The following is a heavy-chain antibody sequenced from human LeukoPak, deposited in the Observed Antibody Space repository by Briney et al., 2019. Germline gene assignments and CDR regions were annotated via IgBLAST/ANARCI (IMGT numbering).Heavy chain of an antibody. J-gene: IGHJ5*02. CDR2: IYYSGST. D-gene: IGHD2-8*01. CDR3: ARGLGYCTNGVCYRWFDP. CDR1: GGSISSYY. Sequence: SETLSLTCTVSGGSISSYYWSWIRQPPGKGLEWLGYIYYSGSTNYNPSLKSRVTISVDTSKNQFSLKLSSVTAADTAVYYCARGLGYCTNGVCYRWFDPWGQGTLVTVSS. V-gene: IGHV4-59*01.